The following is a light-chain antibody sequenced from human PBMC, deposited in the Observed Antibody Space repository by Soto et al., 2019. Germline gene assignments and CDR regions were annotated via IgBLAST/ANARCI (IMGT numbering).Light chain of an antibody. V-gene: IGKV1-5*03. CDR1: QTINNW. J-gene: IGKJ1*01. Sequence: DVQMPQSPSPLSASVGDRVTITCRASQTINNWLAWYQQRPGKAPTFLIYKTSTLETGVPSRFSGSGSGTEFTLTISSLQPEDFAIYYCQQYNTYPWTFGQGTRVEI. CDR2: KTS. CDR3: QQYNTYPWT.